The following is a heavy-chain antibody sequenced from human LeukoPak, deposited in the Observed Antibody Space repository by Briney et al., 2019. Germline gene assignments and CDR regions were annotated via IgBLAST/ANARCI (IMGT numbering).Heavy chain of an antibody. D-gene: IGHD3-10*01. J-gene: IGHJ6*03. V-gene: IGHV4-34*01. CDR2: INHSGST. CDR3: ARDGAWFGELSKSYYMDV. Sequence: SETLSLTCAVYGGSFSGYYWSWIRQPPGKGLEWIGEINHSGSTNYNPSLKSRVTMSVDTSKNQFSLKLSSVTAADTAVYYCARDGAWFGELSKSYYMDVWGKGTTVTVSS. CDR1: GGSFSGYY.